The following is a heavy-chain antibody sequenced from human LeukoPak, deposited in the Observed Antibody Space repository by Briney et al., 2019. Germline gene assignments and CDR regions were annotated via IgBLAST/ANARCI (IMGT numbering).Heavy chain of an antibody. J-gene: IGHJ6*02. CDR1: GGSMSSYY. CDR2: RFYSGST. D-gene: IGHD2-2*01. Sequence: SETLSLTCTVSGGSMSSYYWSWIRQPPGKGLEWIGARFYSGSTNYNPSLKSRVTISLDTSKSQFSLKVTSVTAADTAVYYCARGVCTSSSCYAGDYGMDVWGQGTTVTVSS. V-gene: IGHV4-59*08. CDR3: ARGVCTSSSCYAGDYGMDV.